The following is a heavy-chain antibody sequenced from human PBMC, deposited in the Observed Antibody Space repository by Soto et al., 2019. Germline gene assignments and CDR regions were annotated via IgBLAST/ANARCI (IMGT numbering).Heavy chain of an antibody. V-gene: IGHV3-74*01. CDR3: VRIRRGDGYGFGY. Sequence: PGGSLRLSCTASGVTLSNYWMHWVLQAPVKGLVWVSRINTDGSTTTYADSVKGRFTISRDNAKNTLYLQMNSLRDEDTAVFYCVRIRRGDGYGFGYWGQGTLVTGSS. J-gene: IGHJ4*02. D-gene: IGHD5-12*01. CDR2: INTDGSTT. CDR1: GVTLSNYW.